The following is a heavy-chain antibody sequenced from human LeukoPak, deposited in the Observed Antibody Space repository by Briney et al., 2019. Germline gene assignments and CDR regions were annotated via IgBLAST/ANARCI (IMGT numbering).Heavy chain of an antibody. CDR3: ARESALHGWTSAHFDY. V-gene: IGHV3-NL1*01. CDR2: ISGSGNGT. CDR1: GFTFRTYA. Sequence: SGGSLRLSCTASGFTFRTYAMNWVRQAPGKGLEWLSGISGSGNGTYYADSVKGRFTISRDNSKNTLYLQLNGLRPDDTALYFCARESALHGWTSAHFDYWGQGTLVTVSS. D-gene: IGHD6-19*01. J-gene: IGHJ4*02.